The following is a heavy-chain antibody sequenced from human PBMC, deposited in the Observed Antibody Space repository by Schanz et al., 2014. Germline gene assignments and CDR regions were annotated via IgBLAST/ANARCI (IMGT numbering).Heavy chain of an antibody. CDR2: INTANGNA. V-gene: IGHV1-18*01. CDR1: GYTFTSYG. D-gene: IGHD3-3*01. CDR3: ARSAGRDFWSGYYTRFDY. J-gene: IGHJ4*02. Sequence: QVQLVQSGAEVKKPGASVKVSCKASGYTFTSYGISWVRQAPGQGLEWMGWINTANGNAKYSANFQARVTITRDTSASTAYMELSSLRSEDTAVYYCARSAGRDFWSGYYTRFDYWGQGTLVTVSS.